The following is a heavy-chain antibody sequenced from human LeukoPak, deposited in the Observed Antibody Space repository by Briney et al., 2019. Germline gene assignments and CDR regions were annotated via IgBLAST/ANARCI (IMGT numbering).Heavy chain of an antibody. CDR3: AKSPRYYYYYMDV. CDR2: IRYDGSNK. Sequence: GGSLRLSCAASGFTFSSYGMHWVRQAPGKGLEWVAFIRYDGSNKYCADSVKGRFTISRDNSKNTLYLQMNSLRAEDTAVYYCAKSPRYYYYYMDVWGKGTTVTISS. J-gene: IGHJ6*03. CDR1: GFTFSSYG. V-gene: IGHV3-30*02.